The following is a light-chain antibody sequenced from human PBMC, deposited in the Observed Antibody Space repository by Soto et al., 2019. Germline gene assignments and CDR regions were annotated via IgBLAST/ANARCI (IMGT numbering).Light chain of an antibody. Sequence: DIHMTQSPSSLSASVGDRVTITCQASEDISNYLNWYQQKPGKAPKLLIYDASNLETGVPPRFSGSGSGTHFTFTISSLQPEDFASYYCQQYGNHPLTFGQGTMVEIK. V-gene: IGKV1-33*01. CDR2: DAS. J-gene: IGKJ2*01. CDR3: QQYGNHPLT. CDR1: EDISNY.